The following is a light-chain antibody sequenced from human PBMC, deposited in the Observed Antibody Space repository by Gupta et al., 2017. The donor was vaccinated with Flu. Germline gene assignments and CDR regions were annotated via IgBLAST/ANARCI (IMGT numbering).Light chain of an antibody. J-gene: IGLJ3*02. CDR3: SSYAGNNNGV. CDR2: EVN. Sequence: QSALTQPPSASGSPGQSVTISCTGTSSDVGGYNYVSWYQQHPGKAPKLMIYEVNKRPSGVPDRFSGSKSGNTASLTVSGRQAEEEADYYCSSYAGNNNGVFGGGTKLTVL. V-gene: IGLV2-8*01. CDR1: SSDVGGYNY.